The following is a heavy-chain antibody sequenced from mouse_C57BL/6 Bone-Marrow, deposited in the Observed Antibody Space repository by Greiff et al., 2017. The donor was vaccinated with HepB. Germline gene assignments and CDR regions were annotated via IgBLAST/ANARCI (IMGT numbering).Heavy chain of an antibody. CDR1: GYAFSSYW. CDR3: ARGGPYYLDY. V-gene: IGHV1-80*01. J-gene: IGHJ2*01. Sequence: VKLVESGAELVKPGASVKISCKASGYAFSSYWMNWVKQRPGKGLEWIGQIYPGDGDTNYNGKFKGKATLTADKSSSTAYMQLSSLTSEDSAVYFCARGGPYYLDYWGQGTTLTVSS. D-gene: IGHD2-10*01. CDR2: IYPGDGDT.